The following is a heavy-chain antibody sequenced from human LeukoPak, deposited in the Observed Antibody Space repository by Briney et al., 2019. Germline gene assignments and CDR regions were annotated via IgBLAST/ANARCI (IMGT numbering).Heavy chain of an antibody. CDR1: GFTFSSYS. Sequence: PGGSLRLSCAASGFTFSSYSMSCVRQAPGKGLEWVSYISSSSSTIYYADSVKGRFTISRDNAKNSLYLQMNSLRDEDTAVYYCARDGVVVVAATSGGYYGMDVWGQGTTVTVSS. J-gene: IGHJ6*02. D-gene: IGHD2-15*01. V-gene: IGHV3-48*02. CDR3: ARDGVVVVAATSGGYYGMDV. CDR2: ISSSSSTI.